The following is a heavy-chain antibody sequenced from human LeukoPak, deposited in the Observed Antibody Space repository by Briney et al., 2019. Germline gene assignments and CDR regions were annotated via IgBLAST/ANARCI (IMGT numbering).Heavy chain of an antibody. V-gene: IGHV4-39*01. J-gene: IGHJ4*02. CDR2: IYYSGSN. CDR1: GGSLSSSIYF. D-gene: IGHD3-22*01. Sequence: SETLSLTCTVSGGSLSSSIYFWGWIRQPPGKGLEWIGSIYYSGSNFYNPSLKSRVTISVDSSKSQFSLKLSSVTAADTAVYYCARGSVITYRFDYWGQGTLVTVSS. CDR3: ARGSVITYRFDY.